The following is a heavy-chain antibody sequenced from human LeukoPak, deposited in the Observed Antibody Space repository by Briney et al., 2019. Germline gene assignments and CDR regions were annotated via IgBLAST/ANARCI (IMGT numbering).Heavy chain of an antibody. CDR1: GFTFDSYT. CDR3: ARGVSGWPYYLDF. J-gene: IGHJ4*02. V-gene: IGHV3-23*01. Sequence: GGSLRLSCAASGFTFDSYTMVWVRQAPGSGLEWVSAITGSGGDSYHADSVKGRFTVSRDNSKNTLFLQINSLRVEDTALYYCARGVSGWPYYLDFWGQGTLDTVSS. CDR2: ITGSGGDS. D-gene: IGHD6-25*01.